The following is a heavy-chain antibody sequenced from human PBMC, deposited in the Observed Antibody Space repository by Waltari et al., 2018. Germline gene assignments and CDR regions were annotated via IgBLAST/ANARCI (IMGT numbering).Heavy chain of an antibody. D-gene: IGHD1-26*01. V-gene: IGHV7-4-1*02. CDR2: INTNTGNP. CDR3: ARGGGTFSKPQYFDS. Sequence: GQGLEWMGWINTNTGNPTYVQGFTGRFVFSLDTSVSTAYLQISSLKAEDSAIYYCARGGGTFSKPQYFDSWGQGTRVTVSS. J-gene: IGHJ4*02.